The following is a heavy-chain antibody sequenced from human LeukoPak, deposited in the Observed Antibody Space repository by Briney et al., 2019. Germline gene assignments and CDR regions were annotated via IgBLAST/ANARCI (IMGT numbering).Heavy chain of an antibody. Sequence: GGSLRLSCAASGFTFADYGMSWVRQAPGKGLEWVSGINWNGGSTGYADSVKGRFTISRDNAKNSLYLQMNSLRAEDTALNYCAKEKVDYDFGSGNWGPHFDNWGQETLVTASS. V-gene: IGHV3-20*04. CDR1: GFTFADYG. CDR3: AKEKVDYDFGSGNWGPHFDN. D-gene: IGHD3-3*01. J-gene: IGHJ4*02. CDR2: INWNGGST.